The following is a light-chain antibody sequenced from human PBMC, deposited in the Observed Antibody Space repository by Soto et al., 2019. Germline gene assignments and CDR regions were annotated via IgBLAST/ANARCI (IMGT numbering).Light chain of an antibody. CDR2: GAS. CDR3: HQHCRSPPWT. J-gene: IGKJ1*01. Sequence: EIVLTQSPGTLSLSPGERATLSCRASQSVGSSYLACYQQKPRQAPMLLIYGASSSATVIPDRFSSSGSGKEFTLPIIRMQHEDDAVYYCHQHCRSPPWTFGQGTKVEIK. CDR1: QSVGSSY. V-gene: IGKV3-20*01.